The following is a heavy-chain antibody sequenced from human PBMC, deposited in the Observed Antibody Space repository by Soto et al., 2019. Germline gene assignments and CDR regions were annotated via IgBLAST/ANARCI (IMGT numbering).Heavy chain of an antibody. CDR2: LNLDGTTT. CDR1: GFTLSRHW. Sequence: PGGSLRLSCAASGFTLSRHWMYWVRQAPGKGLEWVSRLNLDGTTTNYADSVKGRFTVSRDNAKNILYLQMSSLGADDTAVYHCVRSTYFQGSSGYPWAFDIWGQGTMVTVSS. D-gene: IGHD3-22*01. CDR3: VRSTYFQGSSGYPWAFDI. J-gene: IGHJ3*02. V-gene: IGHV3-74*01.